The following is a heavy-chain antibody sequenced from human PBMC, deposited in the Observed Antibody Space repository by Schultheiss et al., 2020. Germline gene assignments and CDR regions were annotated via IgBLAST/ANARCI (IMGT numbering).Heavy chain of an antibody. Sequence: GESLKISCAASGFTFSSYWMSWVRQAPGKGLEWVANIKQDGSEKYYADSVKGRFTISRDNSKNTLYLQMNSLRAEDTAVYYCAGDSSGYYYFDYWGQGTLVTVSS. V-gene: IGHV3-7*01. CDR3: AGDSSGYYYFDY. CDR2: IKQDGSEK. J-gene: IGHJ4*02. CDR1: GFTFSSYW. D-gene: IGHD3-22*01.